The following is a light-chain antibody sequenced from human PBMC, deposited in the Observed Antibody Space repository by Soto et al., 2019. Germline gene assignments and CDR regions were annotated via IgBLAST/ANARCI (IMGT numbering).Light chain of an antibody. J-gene: IGKJ4*01. CDR3: QQRSNWPPVT. Sequence: EIVLTQSPATLSLSPGERATLSCRASQSVSSYLAWYQQKPGQAPRLLIYDASNRATGIPARFSGSGTGTDVTLTISSLEPEDFAIYHCQQRSNWPPVTFGGGTKVEIK. CDR2: DAS. CDR1: QSVSSY. V-gene: IGKV3-11*01.